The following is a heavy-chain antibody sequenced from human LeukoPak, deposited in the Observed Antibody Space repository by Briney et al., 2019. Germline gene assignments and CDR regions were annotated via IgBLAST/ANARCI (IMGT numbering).Heavy chain of an antibody. V-gene: IGHV1-8*01. CDR2: MNPNSGNT. J-gene: IGHJ3*02. CDR1: GYTFTSYD. Sequence: ASVKVCCKASGYTFTSYDIYWVRQATGQGLGWMGWMNPNSGNTDYAQKFQGRVTMTRNTSINTAYMELSSLSSEDTDVYYCAITGYSRGWGGENAFDIWGQGTMVTVSS. CDR3: AITGYSRGWGGENAFDI. D-gene: IGHD6-19*01.